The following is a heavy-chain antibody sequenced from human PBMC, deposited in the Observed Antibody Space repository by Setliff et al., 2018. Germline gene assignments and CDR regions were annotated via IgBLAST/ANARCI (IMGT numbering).Heavy chain of an antibody. CDR1: GYTFAKYG. J-gene: IGHJ5*01. V-gene: IGHV1-18*01. D-gene: IGHD1-26*01. Sequence: ASVKVSCKAFGYTFAKYGTSWVRQAPGQGLEWMGWISTRNDDTGYAQKFQGRVTMTTDTSTSTAYMELRSLRSDDTAIYYCASRRTGPGGWFDYWGQGTLVTVSS. CDR3: ASRRTGPGGWFDY. CDR2: ISTRNDDT.